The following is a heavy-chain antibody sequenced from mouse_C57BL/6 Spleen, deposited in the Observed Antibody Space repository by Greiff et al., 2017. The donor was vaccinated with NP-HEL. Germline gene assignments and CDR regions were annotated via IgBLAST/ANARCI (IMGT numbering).Heavy chain of an antibody. CDR1: GYTFTSYW. J-gene: IGHJ1*03. D-gene: IGHD2-4*01. V-gene: IGHV1-72*01. CDR2: IDPNSGGT. CDR3: AYYDYDERYFDV. Sequence: QVQLQQPGAELVKPGASVKLSCKASGYTFTSYWMHWVKQRPGRGLEWIGRIDPNSGGTKYNEKFKSKAALTVDKPSSTAYMQLSSLTSEDSGVYYCAYYDYDERYFDVWGTGTTVTVSS.